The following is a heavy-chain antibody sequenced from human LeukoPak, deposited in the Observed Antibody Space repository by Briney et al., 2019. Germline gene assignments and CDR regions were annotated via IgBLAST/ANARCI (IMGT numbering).Heavy chain of an antibody. CDR1: GYTFTSYG. CDR2: TSAYNGNT. Sequence: ASVKVSCKASGYTFTSYGISWVRQAPGQGLEWMGWTSAYNGNTNYAQKLQGRVTMTTDTSTSTAYMELRSLRSDDTAVYYCARWHKQYGSGSYYKVWGQGTLVTVSS. CDR3: ARWHKQYGSGSYYKV. D-gene: IGHD3-10*01. V-gene: IGHV1-18*01. J-gene: IGHJ4*02.